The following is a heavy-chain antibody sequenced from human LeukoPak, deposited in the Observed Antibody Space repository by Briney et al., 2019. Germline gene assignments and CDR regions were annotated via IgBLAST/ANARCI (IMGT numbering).Heavy chain of an antibody. Sequence: ASVKVSCKASGYTFTSYGISWVRQAPGQGLEWMGWISAYNGNTNYAQKFQGRVTMTRNTSISTAYMELSSLRSEDTAVYYCARVYTPDYGDTWGQGTMVTVSS. CDR1: GYTFTSYG. D-gene: IGHD4/OR15-4a*01. CDR3: ARVYTPDYGDT. J-gene: IGHJ3*01. CDR2: ISAYNGNT. V-gene: IGHV1-18*01.